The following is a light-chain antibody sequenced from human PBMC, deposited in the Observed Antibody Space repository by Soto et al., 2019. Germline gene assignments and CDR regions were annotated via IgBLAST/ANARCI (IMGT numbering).Light chain of an antibody. V-gene: IGKV1-5*01. CDR1: QSISSW. CDR2: DAS. CDR3: QQYNSYWT. Sequence: IKLTQSPSTLSPSVGDRVTITCRASQSISSWLAWYQQKPGKAPKLRIYDASSLESGVPSRLSGSGSGTEFTLTISSLQPDDSATYYCQQYNSYWTFGQGTNVDIK. J-gene: IGKJ1*01.